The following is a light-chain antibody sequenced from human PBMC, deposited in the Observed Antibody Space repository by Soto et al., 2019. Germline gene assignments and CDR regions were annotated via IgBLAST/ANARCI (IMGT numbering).Light chain of an antibody. J-gene: IGLJ1*01. CDR2: DVA. V-gene: IGLV2-14*03. CDR3: SSYSSSSTPYV. CDR1: SSDVGGYSF. Sequence: QSVLTQPASVSGSPGQSITISCTGSSSDVGGYSFVSWYQQHPGRAPKLMICDVADRPSGVSHRFSGSKSGNTASLTISGLQAEDEADYYCSSYSSSSTPYVFGTGTKLTVL.